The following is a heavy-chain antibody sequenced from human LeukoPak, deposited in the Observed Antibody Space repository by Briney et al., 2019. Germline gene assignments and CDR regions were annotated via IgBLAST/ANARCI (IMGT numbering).Heavy chain of an antibody. D-gene: IGHD3-10*02. CDR3: AELGITMIGGV. V-gene: IGHV3-21*01. Sequence: GGSLRLSCAASGFTFSGSSMNWVRQAPGKGLEWVSFISTSSSYIYYGDSVKGRFTISRDNAKNSLYLQMNSLRAEDTAVYYCAELGITMIGGVWGKGTTVTISS. J-gene: IGHJ6*04. CDR1: GFTFSGSS. CDR2: ISTSSSYI.